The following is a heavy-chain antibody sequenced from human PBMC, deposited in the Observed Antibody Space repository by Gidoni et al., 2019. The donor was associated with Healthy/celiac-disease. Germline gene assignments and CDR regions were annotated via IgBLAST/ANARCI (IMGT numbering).Heavy chain of an antibody. CDR2: ISSSGSTI. Sequence: YGAASGCTFSDYYMSWIRQAPGKGLEWVSYISSSGSTIYYADSVKGRFTISRDNAKNSLYLQMNSLRAEDTAVYYCARGEEGALNFDYWGQGTLVTVSS. CDR3: ARGEEGALNFDY. J-gene: IGHJ4*02. D-gene: IGHD1-26*01. CDR1: GCTFSDYY. V-gene: IGHV3-11*01.